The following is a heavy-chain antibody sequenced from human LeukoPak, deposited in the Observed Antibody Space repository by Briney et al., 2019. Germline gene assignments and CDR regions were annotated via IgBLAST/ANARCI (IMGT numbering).Heavy chain of an antibody. J-gene: IGHJ4*02. CDR3: ARDPRGITVMADYFDY. CDR1: GYTFSGYY. D-gene: IGHD6-19*01. Sequence: ASVKVSRKASGYTFSGYYIHWVRQAPGQGLEWMGWINPNTGGTKYAQRFQDRVTMTRDTSISTAYMEVSRLRYDDTAVYYCARDPRGITVMADYFDYWGQGTLVTVSS. CDR2: INPNTGGT. V-gene: IGHV1-2*02.